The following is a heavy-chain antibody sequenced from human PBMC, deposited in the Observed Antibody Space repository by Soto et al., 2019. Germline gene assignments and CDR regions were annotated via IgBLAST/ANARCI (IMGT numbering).Heavy chain of an antibody. CDR3: AKTKDEDTAMVISPFAPRFDY. CDR1: GFTFSSYA. CDR2: ISGSGCST. D-gene: IGHD5-18*01. V-gene: IGHV3-23*01. Sequence: PGGSLRLSCAASGFTFSSYAMSWVRQAPGKGLEWVSAISGSGCSTYYADSVKGRFTISRDNSKNTLYLQMNSLRAEDTAVYYCAKTKDEDTAMVISPFAPRFDYWGQGTLVTVSS. J-gene: IGHJ4*02.